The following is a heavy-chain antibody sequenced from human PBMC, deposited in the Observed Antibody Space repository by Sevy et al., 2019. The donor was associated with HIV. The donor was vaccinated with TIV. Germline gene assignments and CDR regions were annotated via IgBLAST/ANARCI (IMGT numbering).Heavy chain of an antibody. J-gene: IGHJ4*02. V-gene: IGHV3-7*01. CDR2: IKQDESEK. D-gene: IGHD3-22*01. Sequence: GGSLRLSCAASGFSFSNYWMHWVRQAPGKGQEWVANIKQDESEKYYVASVKGRFTISRDNAKNSVYLEMNSLRPEDTAIYYCAKGNSGSFDYWGEGTLVTVSS. CDR1: GFSFSNYW. CDR3: AKGNSGSFDY.